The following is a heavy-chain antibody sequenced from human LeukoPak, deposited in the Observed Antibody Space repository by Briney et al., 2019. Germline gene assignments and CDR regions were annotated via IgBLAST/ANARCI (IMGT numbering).Heavy chain of an antibody. CDR3: TRYYDGSGSHYGMDV. CDR2: ISGSGGSG. J-gene: IGHJ6*02. Sequence: PGGSLRLSCAASGFTFSSYAMSWVRQAPGKGLEWVSSISGSGGSGYYADSVKGRFTISRDNSKNTLYLQMNSLKTEDTAVYYCTRYYDGSGSHYGMDVWGQGTTVTVSS. CDR1: GFTFSSYA. V-gene: IGHV3-23*01. D-gene: IGHD3-10*01.